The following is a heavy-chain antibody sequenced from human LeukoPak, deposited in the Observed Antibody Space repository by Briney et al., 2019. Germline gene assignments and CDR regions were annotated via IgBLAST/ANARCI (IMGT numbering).Heavy chain of an antibody. CDR1: GLTFINAW. Sequence: GGSLRLSCAASGLTFINAWMAWVRQAPGKGLEWVSFVYSDNTHYSDSVKGRFTISRDNSKNTLYLQMTSLSAEDTAVYYCARRAGAYSHPYDYWGQGTLVTVSS. D-gene: IGHD4/OR15-4a*01. CDR3: ARRAGAYSHPYDY. V-gene: IGHV3-53*01. J-gene: IGHJ4*02. CDR2: VYSDNT.